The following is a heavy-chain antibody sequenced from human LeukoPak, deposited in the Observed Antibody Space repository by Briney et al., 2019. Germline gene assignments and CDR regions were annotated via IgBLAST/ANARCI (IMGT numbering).Heavy chain of an antibody. D-gene: IGHD3-3*01. J-gene: IGHJ5*02. CDR2: ISAYNGNT. CDR1: GYTFTSYD. V-gene: IGHV1-18*01. Sequence: ASVKVSCKASGYTFTSYDINWVPQATGQGLEWMGWISAYNGNTNYAQKLQGRVTMTTDTSTSTAYMELRSLRSDDTAVYYCARDANDFWSGQTNWFDPWGQGTLVTVSS. CDR3: ARDANDFWSGQTNWFDP.